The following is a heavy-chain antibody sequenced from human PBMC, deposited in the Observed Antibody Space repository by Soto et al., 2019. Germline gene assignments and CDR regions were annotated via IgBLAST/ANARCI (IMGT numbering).Heavy chain of an antibody. CDR2: ISGSGGST. V-gene: IGHV3-23*01. CDR1: GFTFSSYA. D-gene: IGHD2-15*01. J-gene: IGHJ6*03. CDR3: AKVYCSGGSCYSDYYYYMDV. Sequence: EVQLLESGGGLVQPGGSLRLSCAASGFTFSSYAMSWVRQAPGKGLEWVSAISGSGGSTYYADSVKGRFTISRDHSKNTLYLQMNSRRAEDTAVYYCAKVYCSGGSCYSDYYYYMDVWGKGTTVTVSS.